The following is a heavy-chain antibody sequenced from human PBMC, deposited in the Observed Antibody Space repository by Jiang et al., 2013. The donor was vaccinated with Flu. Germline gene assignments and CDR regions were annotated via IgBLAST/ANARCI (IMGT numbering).Heavy chain of an antibody. D-gene: IGHD6-13*01. CDR2: ISSSSSYI. V-gene: IGHV3-21*01. CDR3: ARARRGSGYSSSWLTYNWFDP. Sequence: SGGGLVKPGGSLRLSCAASGFTFSSYSMNWVRQAPGKGLEWVSSISSSSSYIYYADSVKGRFTISRDNAKNSLYLQMNSLRAEDTAVYYCARARRGSGYSSSWLTYNWFDPWGQGTLVTVSS. CDR1: GFTFSSYS. J-gene: IGHJ5*02.